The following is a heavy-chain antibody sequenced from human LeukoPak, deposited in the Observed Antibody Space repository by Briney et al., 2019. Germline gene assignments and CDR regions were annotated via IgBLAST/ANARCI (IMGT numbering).Heavy chain of an antibody. V-gene: IGHV3-23*01. D-gene: IGHD1-26*01. CDR2: ISGSGART. CDR1: GFTFSSYA. J-gene: IGHJ4*02. Sequence: PGGSLRLSCAASGFTFSSYAMSWVRQAPGKGLEWVSAISGSGARTYYADSVKGRFTISRDNANNSLYLQMNSLRAEDTAIYFCARDGGEWELDHWGQGTLVTVSS. CDR3: ARDGGEWELDH.